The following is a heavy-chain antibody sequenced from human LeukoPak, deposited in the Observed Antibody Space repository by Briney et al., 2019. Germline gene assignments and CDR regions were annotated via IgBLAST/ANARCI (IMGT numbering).Heavy chain of an antibody. V-gene: IGHV1-8*03. D-gene: IGHD5-12*01. CDR1: GYTFTNYD. CDR2: MNPNSGNT. Sequence: GALVKVSCTASGYTFTNYDINWVRQATGQGLEWMGWMNPNSGNTGYAQKFQGRVTITRNTSISTAYMELSSLRSADTAVYYCAREDASGLDYWGQGTLVIVSS. J-gene: IGHJ4*02. CDR3: AREDASGLDY.